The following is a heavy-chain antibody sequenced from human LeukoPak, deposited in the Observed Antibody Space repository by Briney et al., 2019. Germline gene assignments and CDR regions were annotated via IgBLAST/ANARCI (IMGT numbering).Heavy chain of an antibody. Sequence: SETLSLTCTVSGGSISSSSYYWGWIRQPPGKGLEWIGSIYYSGRTNYNPSLKSRVTISVDTSKNQFSLKLSSVTAADTAVYYCASGYSSSWYLFYWGQGTLVTVSS. V-gene: IGHV4-39*01. CDR3: ASGYSSSWYLFY. J-gene: IGHJ4*02. CDR1: GGSISSSSYY. D-gene: IGHD6-13*01. CDR2: IYYSGRT.